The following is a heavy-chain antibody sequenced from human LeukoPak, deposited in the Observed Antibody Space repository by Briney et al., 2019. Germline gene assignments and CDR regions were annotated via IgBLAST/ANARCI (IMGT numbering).Heavy chain of an antibody. CDR2: IYTGGGT. CDR3: AKVFPWYRGSYYYYVMDV. V-gene: IGHV3-53*01. D-gene: IGHD6-13*01. CDR1: GFTVSGNY. Sequence: GGSLRLSCAASGFTVSGNYMTWVRQAPGKGLEWVSVIYTGGGTFYADSVKGRFTISRDTSKNTLYLQMNSLRAEDTAVYYCAKVFPWYRGSYYYYVMDVWGQGTTVTVSS. J-gene: IGHJ6*02.